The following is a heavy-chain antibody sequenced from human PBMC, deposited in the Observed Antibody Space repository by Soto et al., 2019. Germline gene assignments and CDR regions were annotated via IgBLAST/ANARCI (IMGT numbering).Heavy chain of an antibody. Sequence: QVQLVQSGAEVKKPGSSVKVSCKASGGTFSSYAISWVRQAPGQGLEWMGGIIPIFGTANYAQKFQGRVTITADEATSTAYMKLSSLRSEDTAVYYCASGRRYSYGQPYYYNSMDVWGQGTTVTVSS. CDR2: IIPIFGTA. CDR1: GGTFSSYA. J-gene: IGHJ6*02. CDR3: ASGRRYSYGQPYYYNSMDV. V-gene: IGHV1-69*01. D-gene: IGHD5-18*01.